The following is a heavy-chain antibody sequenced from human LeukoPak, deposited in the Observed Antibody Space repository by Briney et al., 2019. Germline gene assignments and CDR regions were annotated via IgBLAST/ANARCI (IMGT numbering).Heavy chain of an antibody. D-gene: IGHD3-3*01. CDR2: ITGSGGNT. V-gene: IGHV3-23*01. CDR1: GFTFSDYA. CDR3: ARESNDLLYDFWSGHYFDY. Sequence: GGSLRLSCTVSGFTFSDYAMSWVRQAPGKGLEWVSAITGSGGNTYYADSAKGRFTISKDNSKNTVYLQMSSLRAEDTAVYYCARESNDLLYDFWSGHYFDYWGQGTLVTVSS. J-gene: IGHJ4*02.